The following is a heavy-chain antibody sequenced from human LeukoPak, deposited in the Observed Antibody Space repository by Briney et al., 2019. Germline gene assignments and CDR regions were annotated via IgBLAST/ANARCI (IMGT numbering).Heavy chain of an antibody. V-gene: IGHV1-2*02. CDR3: ARFALKVTTDDAFDI. D-gene: IGHD4-11*01. J-gene: IGHJ3*02. Sequence: ASVKVSCKASGYTFTGYYMHWVRQAPGQGLEWMGWINPNSGGTNYAQKFQGRVTMTRDTSISTAYMELSRLRSDDTAVYYCARFALKVTTDDAFDIWGQGTMVTVSS. CDR2: INPNSGGT. CDR1: GYTFTGYY.